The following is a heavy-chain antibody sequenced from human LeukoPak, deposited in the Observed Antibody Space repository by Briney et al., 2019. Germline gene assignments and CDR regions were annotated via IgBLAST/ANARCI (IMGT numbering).Heavy chain of an antibody. CDR1: GFIDGRNY. Sequence: GGSLRLSCAGSGFIDGRNYMSWVRQAPGKGLEWVPYISNSGTAIYYADSVKGRFTISRDNAKSSLYLQMNSLRAEDTAVYYCARAGYSMDTEYFQHWGQGTLVTVSS. J-gene: IGHJ1*01. D-gene: IGHD5-18*01. V-gene: IGHV3-11*04. CDR3: ARAGYSMDTEYFQH. CDR2: ISNSGTAI.